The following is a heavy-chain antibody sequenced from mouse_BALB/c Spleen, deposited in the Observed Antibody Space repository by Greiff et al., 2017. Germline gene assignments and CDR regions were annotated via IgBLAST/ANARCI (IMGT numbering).Heavy chain of an antibody. CDR1: GYTFTSYT. CDR3: ARVLSADYYAMDY. CDR2: INPSSGYT. Sequence: VQLQQSAAELARPGASVKMSCKASGYTFTSYTMHWVKQRPGQGLEWIGYINPSSGYTEYNQKFKDKTTLTADKSSSTAYMQLSSLTSEDSAVYYCARVLSADYYAMDYWGQGTSVTVSA. V-gene: IGHV1-4*02. D-gene: IGHD2-14*01. J-gene: IGHJ4*01.